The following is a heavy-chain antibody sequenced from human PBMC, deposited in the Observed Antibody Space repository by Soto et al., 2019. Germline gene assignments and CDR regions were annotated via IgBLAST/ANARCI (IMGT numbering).Heavy chain of an antibody. CDR3: ARGSITIFGVVSPFDP. Sequence: SETLSLTCTVSGGSVSSGSYYWSWIRQPPGKGLEWIGYIYYSGSTNYNPSLKSRVTISVDTSKNQFSLKLSSVTAADTAVYYCARGSITIFGVVSPFDPWGQGTLVTVSS. CDR1: GGSVSSGSYY. J-gene: IGHJ5*02. D-gene: IGHD3-3*01. CDR2: IYYSGST. V-gene: IGHV4-61*01.